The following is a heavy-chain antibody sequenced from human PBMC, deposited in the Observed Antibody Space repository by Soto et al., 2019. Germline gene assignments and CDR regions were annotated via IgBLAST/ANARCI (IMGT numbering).Heavy chain of an antibody. J-gene: IGHJ6*02. D-gene: IGHD3-16*01. CDR1: GFTFSSYA. Sequence: GGSLRLSCAASGFTFSSYAMGWVRQAPGKGLDWVSVISGSGGITYSADSVKGRFTISGDNSKNILYLQMDSLRAEDTAVYYCAKGITDNGGYYYYSMDVWGQGTAVTVSS. CDR2: ISGSGGIT. CDR3: AKGITDNGGYYYYSMDV. V-gene: IGHV3-23*01.